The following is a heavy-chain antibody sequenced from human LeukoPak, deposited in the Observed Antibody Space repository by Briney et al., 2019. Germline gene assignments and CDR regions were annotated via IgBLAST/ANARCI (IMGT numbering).Heavy chain of an antibody. D-gene: IGHD3-9*01. Sequence: SVKVSCKASGGTFISYAISWVRQAPGQGVEWMGGIIAIFGTANYAQKFQGRVTITTDESTSTAYMELSSLRSEDTAVYYCARGERDYDIRIWGQGTLVTVSS. J-gene: IGHJ4*02. CDR2: IIAIFGTA. V-gene: IGHV1-69*05. CDR1: GGTFISYA. CDR3: ARGERDYDIRI.